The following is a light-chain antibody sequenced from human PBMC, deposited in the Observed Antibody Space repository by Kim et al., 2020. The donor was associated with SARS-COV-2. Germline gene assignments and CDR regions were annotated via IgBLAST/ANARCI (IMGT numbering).Light chain of an antibody. J-gene: IGKJ4*01. Sequence: VSRGERVTRSGRASQRIDRNLAWYQQQPGQAPRLLISGAATRATDLSASVSGRGSGTEFTLTISSLQSEDFAVYYCHQYSKWPLTFGGGTKVDSK. CDR2: GAA. V-gene: IGKV3-15*01. CDR1: QRIDRN. CDR3: HQYSKWPLT.